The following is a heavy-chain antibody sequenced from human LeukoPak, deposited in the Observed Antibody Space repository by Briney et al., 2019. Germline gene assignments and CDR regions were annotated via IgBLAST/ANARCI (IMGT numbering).Heavy chain of an antibody. J-gene: IGHJ4*02. V-gene: IGHV4-30-4*08. CDR2: IYYSGST. CDR1: GGSISSGDYY. Sequence: SETLSLTCTVSGGSISSGDYYWSWIRQPPGKGLEWIGYIYYSGSTYYNPSLKSRVTISVDTSKNQFSLKLSSVTAADTAVYYCAGESTVGVLDYWGQGTLVTVSS. D-gene: IGHD1-26*01. CDR3: AGESTVGVLDY.